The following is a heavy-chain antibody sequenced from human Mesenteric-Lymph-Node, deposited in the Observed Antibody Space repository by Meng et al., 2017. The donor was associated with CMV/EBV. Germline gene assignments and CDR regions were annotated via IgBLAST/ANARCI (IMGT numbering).Heavy chain of an antibody. J-gene: IGHJ4*01. CDR2: ISFDGSND. CDR1: SFKFGIFA. V-gene: IGHV3-30-3*02. Sequence: LSLTCAASSFKFGIFAMHWVRQAPGKGLEWVAVISFDGSNDYYADSVKGRFTISRDDSKNTVDLQMTGLTREDTAIYYCAKTLTISGMLRQYYYFDHWGHGTLVTVSS. D-gene: IGHD3-3*01. CDR3: AKTLTISGMLRQYYYFDH.